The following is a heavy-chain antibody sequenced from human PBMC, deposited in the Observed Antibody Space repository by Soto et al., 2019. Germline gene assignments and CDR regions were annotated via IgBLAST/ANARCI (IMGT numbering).Heavy chain of an antibody. V-gene: IGHV3-66*01. J-gene: IGHJ4*02. Sequence: EVQLVESGGGLVRPGGSLRLSCVAHGFSVSNNYMSWARQAPGKGLEWVSVIHSGGTTQYADSVRGRFTISRDNSKNMLHLQMNSLRVEDTAVYYCARDYDGYGAYWGQGVMVIVSS. CDR3: ARDYDGYGAY. CDR1: GFSVSNNY. D-gene: IGHD5-12*01. CDR2: IHSGGTT.